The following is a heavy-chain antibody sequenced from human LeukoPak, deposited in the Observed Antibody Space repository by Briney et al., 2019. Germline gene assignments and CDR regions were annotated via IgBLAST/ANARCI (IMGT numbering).Heavy chain of an antibody. D-gene: IGHD2-15*01. CDR1: GFTFSSYS. CDR2: ISSSSSTI. CDR3: AKDGGSDPDSFDI. Sequence: PGGSLRLSSAATGFTFSSYSMTWVRRAPGKGLEWVSYISSSSSTIYYADSVKGRFTISRDNAKNSLYLQMNSLRAEDTAVYYCAKDGGSDPDSFDIWGQGTMVTVSS. J-gene: IGHJ3*02. V-gene: IGHV3-48*01.